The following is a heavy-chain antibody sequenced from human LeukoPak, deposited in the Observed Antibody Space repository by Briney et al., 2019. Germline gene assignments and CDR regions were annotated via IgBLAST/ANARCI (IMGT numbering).Heavy chain of an antibody. V-gene: IGHV3-23*01. D-gene: IGHD2-2*02. CDR2: ISGSGGST. CDR3: AKEPSPIYCSSTSCYTYYGMDV. CDR1: GFTFSSYA. J-gene: IGHJ6*02. Sequence: GGSLRLSCAASGFTFSSYAMSWVRQAPGKRLEWVSAISGSGGSTYYADSVKGRFTISRDNSKNTLYLQMNSLRAEDTAVYYCAKEPSPIYCSSTSCYTYYGMDVWGQGTTVTVSS.